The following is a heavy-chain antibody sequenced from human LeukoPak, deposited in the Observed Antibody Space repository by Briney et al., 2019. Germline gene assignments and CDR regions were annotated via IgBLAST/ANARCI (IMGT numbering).Heavy chain of an antibody. J-gene: IGHJ4*02. Sequence: GGSLRLSCVVSGFTFSPYSMNWVRQAPGKGLEWVSSISVSSSSLYYADSVKGRFTISRDNAKNSLYLQMNSLRAEDTAVYYCAKSFWWFGEFSPFDYWGQGTLVTVSS. V-gene: IGHV3-21*01. CDR3: AKSFWWFGEFSPFDY. D-gene: IGHD3-10*01. CDR2: ISVSSSSL. CDR1: GFTFSPYS.